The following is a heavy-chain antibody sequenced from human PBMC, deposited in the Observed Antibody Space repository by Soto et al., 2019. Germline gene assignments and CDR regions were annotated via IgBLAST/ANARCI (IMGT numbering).Heavy chain of an antibody. J-gene: IGHJ4*02. V-gene: IGHV3-30*18. Sequence: GGSQRLSCTASGFNFSDYAMHWVRQKTSKGLEWVAVVSHDGRNTHYADTVKGRFTISRDSSKNTVSLEMTSLRAEDTAVFYCAKGGRQWLVTSDFTYLGQGALVTVSS. CDR3: AKGGRQWLVTSDFTY. CDR2: VSHDGRNT. D-gene: IGHD6-19*01. CDR1: GFNFSDYA.